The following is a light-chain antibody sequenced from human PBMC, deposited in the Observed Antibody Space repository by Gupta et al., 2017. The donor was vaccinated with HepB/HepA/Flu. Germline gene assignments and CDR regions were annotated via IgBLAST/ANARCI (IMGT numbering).Light chain of an antibody. CDR1: QSVRSSY. V-gene: IGKV3-20*01. CDR3: QHDCSSPSI. CDR2: GAS. J-gene: IGKJ2*02. Sequence: EIVLTQSPGTLSLSPGERATLSCRASQSVRSSYLAWYQQKPGQAPRLLIYGASSRATGIPDRFSGSGSVTEFTLTISRLEPEDFAVYYCQHDCSSPSIFGQGTKMEIK.